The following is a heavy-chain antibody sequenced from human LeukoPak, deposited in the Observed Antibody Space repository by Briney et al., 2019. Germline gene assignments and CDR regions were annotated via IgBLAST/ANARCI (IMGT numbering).Heavy chain of an antibody. CDR1: GYTFTSYY. CDR2: INPSGGST. Sequence: ASVKVSCKASGYTFTSYYMHWVRQAPGQGLEWMGIINPSGGSTSYAQKFQGRVTMTRDTSSSTVYMELSSLRSEDMAVYYCARDYLKVVVAGTAPSAGHMNYWGQGTLVTVSS. V-gene: IGHV1-46*01. CDR3: ARDYLKVVVAGTAPSAGHMNY. J-gene: IGHJ4*02. D-gene: IGHD2-15*01.